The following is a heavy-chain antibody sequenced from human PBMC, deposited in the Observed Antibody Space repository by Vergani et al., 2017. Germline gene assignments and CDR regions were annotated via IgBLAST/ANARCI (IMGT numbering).Heavy chain of an antibody. CDR1: GCSMSCYY. Sequence: QVRLQESGPGLVKPSETLSLTCSVSGCSMSCYYWSWIRQPPGKELEWSGYMYHSGSTNYNPSLETRVTISGDTSKNQFSLKLNSVTAADTAVYYCWRVADFYGLGSRLLDLWGQGILVTVSS. CDR3: WRVADFYGLGSRLLDL. V-gene: IGHV4-59*01. CDR2: MYHSGST. D-gene: IGHD3-10*01. J-gene: IGHJ5*02.